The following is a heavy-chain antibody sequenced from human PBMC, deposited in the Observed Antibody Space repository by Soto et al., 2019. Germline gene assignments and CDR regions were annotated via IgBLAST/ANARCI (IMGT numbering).Heavy chain of an antibody. CDR2: ISGSGVNT. CDR3: AKDKPNYDSSGEPFDY. V-gene: IGHV3-23*01. D-gene: IGHD3-22*01. Sequence: EVQLLESGGGLVQPGGSLRLSCTASGFTFSNYAMSWVRQAPGKGLEWVSAISGSGVNTYYADSVKGRFTISRDNSKNTLYLQMNSLRAEDTALYYCAKDKPNYDSSGEPFDYWGQGTLVTVSS. J-gene: IGHJ4*02. CDR1: GFTFSNYA.